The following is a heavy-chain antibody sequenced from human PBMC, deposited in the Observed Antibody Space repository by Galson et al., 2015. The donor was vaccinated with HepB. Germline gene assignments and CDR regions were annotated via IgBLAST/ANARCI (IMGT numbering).Heavy chain of an antibody. D-gene: IGHD2-2*01. J-gene: IGHJ4*02. Sequence: LSLTCTVSGGSISSSSYYWGWLRQPPGKGLEWIGSFYYTGNTHYNPSLKSRVTISGDTSKNQFSLKLNSVTAADTAVYYCARHESESKTYAADNWGQGTLVTVST. CDR1: GGSISSSSYY. CDR3: ARHESESKTYAADN. V-gene: IGHV4-39*01. CDR2: FYYTGNT.